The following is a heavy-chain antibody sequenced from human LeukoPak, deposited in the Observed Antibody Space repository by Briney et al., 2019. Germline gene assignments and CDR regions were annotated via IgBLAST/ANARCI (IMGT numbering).Heavy chain of an antibody. CDR2: IVASSGST. D-gene: IGHD5-12*01. V-gene: IGHV3-23*01. CDR3: AKGAYDYIEMGYFDY. CDR1: GFSISNSA. Sequence: GGSPRLSCAASGFSISNSAMSWVRQAPGKGLEWVSLIVASSGSTFYADSVKGRFTISRDSSKNTLCLQMNSLRAEDMAVYYCAKGAYDYIEMGYFDYWGQGTLVTVSS. J-gene: IGHJ4*02.